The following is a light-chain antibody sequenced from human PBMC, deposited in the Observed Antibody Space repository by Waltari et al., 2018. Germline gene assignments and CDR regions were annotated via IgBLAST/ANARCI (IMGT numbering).Light chain of an antibody. CDR1: QTISSN. CDR3: QQYNSWPPWT. CDR2: GAF. V-gene: IGKV3-15*01. Sequence: EIVMTQSPDTLSVSPGERATLSCRASQTISSNLAWYQQKPGQPPRLLIYGAFTRATGIPARFSGSGSGTEFTLTISSLQSEDFAVYYCQQYNSWPPWTFGQGTKVEIK. J-gene: IGKJ1*01.